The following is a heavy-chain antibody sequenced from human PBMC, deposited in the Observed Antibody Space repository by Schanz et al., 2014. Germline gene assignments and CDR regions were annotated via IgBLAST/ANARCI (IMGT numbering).Heavy chain of an antibody. Sequence: EVQLAESGGGLVQPGGSLRLSCAASGITFSSHSFNWVRQAPGKGLEWISYITYNGGTIYYADSVKGRFTISRDNAKNSLYLEMNSLRAEDTALYYCARDRRNADLDYWGQGTLVTGSS. J-gene: IGHJ4*02. V-gene: IGHV3-48*01. CDR1: GITFSSHS. D-gene: IGHD1-1*01. CDR2: ITYNGGTI. CDR3: ARDRRNADLDY.